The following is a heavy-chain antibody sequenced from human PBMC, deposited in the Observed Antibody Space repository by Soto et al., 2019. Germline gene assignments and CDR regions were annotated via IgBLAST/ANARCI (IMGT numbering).Heavy chain of an antibody. D-gene: IGHD3-22*01. CDR3: AKRFVSGGGYYSYGMDV. J-gene: IGHJ6*02. CDR1: GFTFSDNA. Sequence: GGSLRLSCAASGFTFSDNAMTWVRQAPGKGLEWVSDISGSGGSLYYADSVKGRFTISRDNSKNTLYLQMNSLRAEDTAVYYCAKRFVSGGGYYSYGMDVWGQGTTVTVSS. V-gene: IGHV3-23*01. CDR2: ISGSGGSL.